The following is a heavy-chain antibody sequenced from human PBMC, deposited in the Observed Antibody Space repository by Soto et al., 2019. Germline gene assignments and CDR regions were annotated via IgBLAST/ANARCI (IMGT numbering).Heavy chain of an antibody. Sequence: EVQLLESGGGLVQPGGSLRLSCAASGFTFNNYAMTWVRQAPGKGLEWVSAISGGGDTTSYADSVKGRFTVSRDGCKTTLYMQMTSLRAEDTALYYCAKGRGGSGSLTPRVDFWGQGTLVTVSS. J-gene: IGHJ4*02. CDR1: GFTFNNYA. CDR2: ISGGGDTT. V-gene: IGHV3-23*01. CDR3: AKGRGGSGSLTPRVDF. D-gene: IGHD3-10*01.